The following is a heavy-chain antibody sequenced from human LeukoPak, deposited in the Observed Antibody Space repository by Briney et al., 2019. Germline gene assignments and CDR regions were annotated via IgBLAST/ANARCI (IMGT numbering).Heavy chain of an antibody. D-gene: IGHD5-18*01. Sequence: GGSLRLSCGASGFTFSSYWMSWVRQAPGKGLEWVAHIKEDGSEKYYVGSVEGRFTISRDNAKNSVYLEMNSLRAEDTAVYSCARDRDSYSASYGMDVWGQGTTVTVSS. CDR1: GFTFSSYW. J-gene: IGHJ6*02. CDR3: ARDRDSYSASYGMDV. CDR2: IKEDGSEK. V-gene: IGHV3-7*01.